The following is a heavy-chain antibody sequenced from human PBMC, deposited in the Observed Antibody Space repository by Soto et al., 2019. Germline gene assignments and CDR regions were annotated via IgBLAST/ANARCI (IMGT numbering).Heavy chain of an antibody. J-gene: IGHJ5*02. CDR1: GYTFTSYD. CDR2: MNPNSGNT. D-gene: IGHD3-3*01. CDR3: ARGEVEYNWFDP. V-gene: IGHV1-8*01. Sequence: ASVKVSCKASGYTFTSYDINWVRQATGQGLEWMGWMNPNSGNTGYAQKFQGRVTMTRNTSISTAYMELSSLRSDDTAVYYCARGEVEYNWFDPWGQGTLVTVSS.